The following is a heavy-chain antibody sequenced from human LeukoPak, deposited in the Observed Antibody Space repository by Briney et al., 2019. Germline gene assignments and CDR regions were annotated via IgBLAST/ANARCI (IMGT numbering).Heavy chain of an antibody. CDR2: ISSSSSYI. CDR1: GFTFSSYS. D-gene: IGHD5-12*01. CDR3: ARDALYDIVAPTGMDV. Sequence: PGGSLRLSCAASGFTFSSYSMNWVCQAPGKGLEWVSSISSSSSYIYYADSVKGRFTISRDNAKNSLYLQMNSLRAEDTAVYYCARDALYDIVAPTGMDVWGQGTTVTVSS. V-gene: IGHV3-21*01. J-gene: IGHJ6*02.